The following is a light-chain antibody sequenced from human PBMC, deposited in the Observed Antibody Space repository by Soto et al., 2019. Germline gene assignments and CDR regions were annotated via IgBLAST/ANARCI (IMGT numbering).Light chain of an antibody. CDR1: QSVSSSY. Sequence: EIVLTQSPGTLSLSPGERATLSCRASQSVSSSYLAWYQQKPGQAPRLLIYGASNRATGIPDRLSGSGSGTEFTLTISRLEPEDFAMYFCQQYASSPQTFGQGTKVDI. J-gene: IGKJ1*01. CDR2: GAS. V-gene: IGKV3-20*01. CDR3: QQYASSPQT.